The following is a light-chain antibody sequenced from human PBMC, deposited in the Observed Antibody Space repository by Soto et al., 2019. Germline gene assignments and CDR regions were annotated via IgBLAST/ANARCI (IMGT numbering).Light chain of an antibody. CDR2: DAS. CDR3: QQYESYWT. CDR1: QSISRW. J-gene: IGKJ1*01. V-gene: IGKV1-5*01. Sequence: DIQMTQSPSTLSASVGDRVVITCRASQSISRWLAWYQQKPGRAPNLLIYDASVLYSGVPSRFSGSGSGTEFTLTISGLQPGDFATYYCQQYESYWTFGQGTKVDIK.